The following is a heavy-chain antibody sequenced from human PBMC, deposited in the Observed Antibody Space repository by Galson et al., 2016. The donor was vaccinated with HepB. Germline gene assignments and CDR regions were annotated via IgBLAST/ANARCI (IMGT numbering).Heavy chain of an antibody. D-gene: IGHD3-3*01. CDR2: ISYDGSNK. CDR1: GFTFSSYA. Sequence: SLRLSCAASGFTFSSYAMSWVRQAPGKGLEWVAVISYDGSNKYYADSVKGRFTISRDNSKNTLYLQMNSLRAEDTAVYYCAKDRRDYDFWSGYYYYYGMDVWGKGTTVTVSS. CDR3: AKDRRDYDFWSGYYYYYGMDV. V-gene: IGHV3-30*18. J-gene: IGHJ6*04.